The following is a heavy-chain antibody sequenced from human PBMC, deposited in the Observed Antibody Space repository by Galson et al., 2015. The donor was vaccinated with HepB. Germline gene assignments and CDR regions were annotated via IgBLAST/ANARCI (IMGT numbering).Heavy chain of an antibody. D-gene: IGHD3-22*01. Sequence: SLRLSCAASGFTFSSYAMHWVRQAPGKGLEWVAVISYDGSNKYYADSVKGRFTISRDNSKNTLYLQMNSLRAEDTAVYYCARDYYYDSSGYYGGYYFDYWGQGTLVTVSS. J-gene: IGHJ4*02. CDR1: GFTFSSYA. V-gene: IGHV3-30-3*01. CDR2: ISYDGSNK. CDR3: ARDYYYDSSGYYGGYYFDY.